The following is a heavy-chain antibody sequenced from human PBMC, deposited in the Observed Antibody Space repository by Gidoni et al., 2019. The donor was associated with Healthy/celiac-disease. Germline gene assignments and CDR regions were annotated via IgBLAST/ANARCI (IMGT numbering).Heavy chain of an antibody. D-gene: IGHD2-21*02. V-gene: IGHV1-2*02. CDR2: INPNSGGT. Sequence: QVQLVQSGAEVKKPGASVKVSCKASGYTFTGYYMHWVRQAPGQGLEWMGWINPNSGGTNYAQKFQGRVTMTRDTSISTAYMELSRLRSDDTAVYYCARAYCGGDCYSGYFDYWGQGTLVTVSS. CDR1: GYTFTGYY. CDR3: ARAYCGGDCYSGYFDY. J-gene: IGHJ4*02.